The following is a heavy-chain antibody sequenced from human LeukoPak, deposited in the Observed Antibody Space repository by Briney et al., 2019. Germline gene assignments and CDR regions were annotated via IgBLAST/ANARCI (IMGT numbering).Heavy chain of an antibody. D-gene: IGHD4-23*01. V-gene: IGHV4-59*01. CDR1: SGSISSYY. J-gene: IGHJ4*02. CDR2: IYYSGST. Sequence: SETLSLTCTVSSGSISSYYWSWIRQPAGKGLEWIGYIYYSGSTNYNPSLKSRVTISVDTSKNQFSLKLSSVTAADTAVYYCAREAHGGNSGDYYFDYWGQGTLVTVSS. CDR3: AREAHGGNSGDYYFDY.